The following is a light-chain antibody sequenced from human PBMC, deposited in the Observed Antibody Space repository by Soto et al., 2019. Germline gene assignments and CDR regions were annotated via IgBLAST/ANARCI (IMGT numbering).Light chain of an antibody. CDR1: SGYSNYK. J-gene: IGLJ2*01. CDR3: GADQGSGSNFVV. Sequence: QLVLTQPPSASASLGASVTLTCTLSSGYSNYKVDWYQQRPGKGPRFVMRVGTGGVVGSKGDGIPDRFSVLGSGLNRYLTIKNSQEEDENDDHGGADQGSGSNFVVFGGGTKVTVL. CDR2: VGTGGVVG. V-gene: IGLV9-49*01.